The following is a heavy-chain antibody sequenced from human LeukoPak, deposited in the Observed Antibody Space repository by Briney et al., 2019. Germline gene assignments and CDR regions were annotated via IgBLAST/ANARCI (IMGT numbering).Heavy chain of an antibody. V-gene: IGHV4-4*07. CDR3: ARDRCSGGSCYFDY. CDR2: IYTSGST. J-gene: IGHJ4*02. CDR1: GGSIRSYY. Sequence: SETLSLTXTVSGGSIRSYYWSWIRQAAGKGLEWIGRIYTSGSTNYNPSLKSRVTMSVDTSKNQFSLKLSSVTAADTAVYYCARDRCSGGSCYFDYWGQGTLVTVSS. D-gene: IGHD2-15*01.